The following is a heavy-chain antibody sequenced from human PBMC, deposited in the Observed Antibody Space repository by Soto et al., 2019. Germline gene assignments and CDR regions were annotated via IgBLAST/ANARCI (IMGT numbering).Heavy chain of an antibody. CDR1: GGTFSSYA. CDR3: ARDEIGYDILTGYYHNNWFDP. D-gene: IGHD3-9*01. CDR2: IIPIFGTA. V-gene: IGHV1-69*13. Sequence: SVKVSCKASGGTFSSYAISWVRQAPGQGLEWMGGIIPIFGTANYAQKFQGRVTITADASTSTAYMELRSLRSDDTAVYYCARDEIGYDILTGYYHNNWFDPWGQGTLVTVSS. J-gene: IGHJ5*02.